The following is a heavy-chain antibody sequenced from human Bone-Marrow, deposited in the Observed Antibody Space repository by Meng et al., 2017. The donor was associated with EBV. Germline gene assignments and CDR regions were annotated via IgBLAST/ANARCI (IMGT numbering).Heavy chain of an antibody. CDR3: ASESGRGYTPDY. V-gene: IGHV1-69*01. CDR1: GGPFRNYA. D-gene: IGHD3-10*01. Sequence: PSAARVKKPGSSVKASCKPSGGPFRNYASSWVRQAPGQGLEWLGGFLPKLGAPNYAQKFHGRVTITADESTSTHYMDLSSLRSDDTAVYYCASESGRGYTPDYWGQGTLVTVSS. J-gene: IGHJ4*02. CDR2: FLPKLGAP.